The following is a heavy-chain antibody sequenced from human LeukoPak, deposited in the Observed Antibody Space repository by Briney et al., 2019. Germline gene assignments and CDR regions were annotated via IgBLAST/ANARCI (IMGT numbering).Heavy chain of an antibody. Sequence: GGSLRLSCAASGFTFSSYAMSWVRQAPGKGLEWVSAISGSGGSTYYADSVKGRFTISRDNSKNTLYLQMNGLRAEDTAVYYCAKVRARGVAVAGLDYWGQGTLVTVSS. CDR3: AKVRARGVAVAGLDY. J-gene: IGHJ4*02. CDR1: GFTFSSYA. CDR2: ISGSGGST. D-gene: IGHD6-19*01. V-gene: IGHV3-23*01.